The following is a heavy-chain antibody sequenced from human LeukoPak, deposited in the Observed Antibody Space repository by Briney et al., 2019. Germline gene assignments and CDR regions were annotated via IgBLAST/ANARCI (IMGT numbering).Heavy chain of an antibody. J-gene: IGHJ4*02. D-gene: IGHD6-13*01. V-gene: IGHV3-21*01. CDR1: GFTFSGYE. CDR3: ARERSSSPEY. Sequence: PGGSLRLSCAASGFTFSGYEMNWARQAPGKGLEWVSSISSSSSYIYYADSVKGRFTISRDNAKNSLYLQMNSLRAEDTAVYYCARERSSSPEYWGQGTLVTVSS. CDR2: ISSSSSYI.